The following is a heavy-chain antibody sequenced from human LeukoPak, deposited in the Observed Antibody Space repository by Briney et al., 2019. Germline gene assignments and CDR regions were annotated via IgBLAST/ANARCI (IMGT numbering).Heavy chain of an antibody. J-gene: IGHJ4*02. CDR3: ASYGNYEASYYFDY. D-gene: IGHD4-11*01. CDR2: INHSGST. V-gene: IGHV4-34*01. CDR1: GGSFSGYY. Sequence: SETLSLTCAVYGGSFSGYYWSWIRQPPGKGLEWIGEINHSGSTNYNPSLKSRVTISVDTSKNQFSLKLSSVTAADTAVYYCASYGNYEASYYFDYWGQGTLVTVSS.